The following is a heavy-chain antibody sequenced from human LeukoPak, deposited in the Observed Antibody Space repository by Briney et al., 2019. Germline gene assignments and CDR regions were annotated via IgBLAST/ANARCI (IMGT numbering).Heavy chain of an antibody. J-gene: IGHJ3*01. D-gene: IGHD3-3*01. V-gene: IGHV3-7*04. Sequence: GGSLRLSCAASGFSFSNYWMSWVRQAPGKGLEWVANIKPDGSEKYCVDSVKGRFSISRDNVRNTLYLQMNSLRCGDTALYYWARGDFWSGDYTDAFDVWGQGTMVTVSS. CDR1: GFSFSNYW. CDR2: IKPDGSEK. CDR3: ARGDFWSGDYTDAFDV.